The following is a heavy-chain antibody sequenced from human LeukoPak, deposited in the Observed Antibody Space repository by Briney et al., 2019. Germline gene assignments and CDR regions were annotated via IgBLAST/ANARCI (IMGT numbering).Heavy chain of an antibody. CDR3: ARVSYSSSWYSLDWYFDL. J-gene: IGHJ2*01. D-gene: IGHD6-13*01. CDR1: GGSISSYY. Sequence: SGPLSLTCTVSGGSISSYYWSWIRQPPGKGLEGIGYIYYSGSTNYNHSLKSRVSISVDTSKNQFSLKLSSVTAADTAVYHCARVSYSSSWYSLDWYFDLWGRGTLVTVSS. CDR2: IYYSGST. V-gene: IGHV4-59*01.